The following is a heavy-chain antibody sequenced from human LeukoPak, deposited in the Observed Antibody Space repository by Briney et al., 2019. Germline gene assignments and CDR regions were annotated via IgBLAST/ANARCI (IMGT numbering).Heavy chain of an antibody. CDR2: ISSSSTTI. D-gene: IGHD6-13*01. CDR3: ARGIAAARIYYYYMDV. V-gene: IGHV3-48*01. Sequence: PPGGSLRLSCAASGFTFSSYSMSWVRQAPGKGLEWVSYISSSSTTIYYADSVKGRFTISRDNAKNSLYLQMNSLRAEDTAVYYCARGIAAARIYYYYMDVWGKGTTVTVSS. J-gene: IGHJ6*03. CDR1: GFTFSSYS.